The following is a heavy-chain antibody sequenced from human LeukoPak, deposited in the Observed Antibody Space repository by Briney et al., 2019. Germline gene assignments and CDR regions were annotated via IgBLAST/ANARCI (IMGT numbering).Heavy chain of an antibody. CDR2: IHYSGST. V-gene: IGHV4-38-2*02. CDR1: GYSISSAYY. D-gene: IGHD1-1*01. CDR3: ARIVQITGTIPH. J-gene: IGHJ4*02. Sequence: SETLSLTCSVSGYSISSAYYWGWIRQPPGKGLEWIATIHYSGSTYYNPSLKTRVTISLDTSKNKFFLRLGSVTAADTAVYYCARIVQITGTIPHWGQGSLVTVSS.